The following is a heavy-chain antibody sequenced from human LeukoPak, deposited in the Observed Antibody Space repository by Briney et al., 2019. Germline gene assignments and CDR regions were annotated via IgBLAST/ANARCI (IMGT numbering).Heavy chain of an antibody. Sequence: ASETLSLTCAVYGGSFSGYYWSWIRQPPGKGLEWIGEINHSGSTNYNPSLKSRVTISVDTPKNQFSLKLSSVTAADTAVYYCARDPTMTRPYWGQGTLVTVSS. D-gene: IGHD3-22*01. CDR3: ARDPTMTRPY. CDR2: INHSGST. V-gene: IGHV4-34*01. J-gene: IGHJ4*02. CDR1: GGSFSGYY.